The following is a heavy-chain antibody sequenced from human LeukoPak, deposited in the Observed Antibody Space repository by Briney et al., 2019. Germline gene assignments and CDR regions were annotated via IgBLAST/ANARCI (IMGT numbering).Heavy chain of an antibody. J-gene: IGHJ4*01. Sequence: GGSLRLPCAASGFTVISNYMRWVRQAPGKGLEWVSVIYGGGSTYYADSVKGRFTISRDNSKNTLYLQMNSLRAEDTAVYYCATQAFRPYPAFDSWGHGTLVTVSS. D-gene: IGHD3-3*02. CDR1: GFTVISNY. V-gene: IGHV3-66*04. CDR3: ATQAFRPYPAFDS. CDR2: IYGGGST.